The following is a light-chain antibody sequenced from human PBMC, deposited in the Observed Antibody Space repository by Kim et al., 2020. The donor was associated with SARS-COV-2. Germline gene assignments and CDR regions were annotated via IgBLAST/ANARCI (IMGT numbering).Light chain of an antibody. J-gene: IGKJ1*01. CDR1: QSIRSN. CDR3: QQHTSGPPWT. CDR2: DAS. V-gene: IGKV3-15*01. Sequence: EIVMTQSPATLSVSPGERATLPCRASQSIRSNLAWYQQTPGQAPRLLIYDASTRATGIPARFSGSGSGTEFTLTISSLQSEDFAVYYCQQHTSGPPWTFGQGTKVDIK.